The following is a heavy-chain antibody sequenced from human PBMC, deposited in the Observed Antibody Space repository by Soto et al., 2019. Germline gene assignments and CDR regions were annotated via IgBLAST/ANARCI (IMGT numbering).Heavy chain of an antibody. CDR1: GGTFSSYA. J-gene: IGHJ6*02. Sequence: QVQVVQSGAEVKKPGSSVKVSCKASGGTFSSYAISWVRQAPGQGLEWMGGIIPIFGTADYAQKFQGRVTITADESTSTAYMERSSLRSEDTAVYYCASHSSLRGYCISTSCYGYYYGMDVWGQGTTVTVSS. CDR3: ASHSSLRGYCISTSCYGYYYGMDV. D-gene: IGHD2-2*01. CDR2: IIPIFGTA. V-gene: IGHV1-69*12.